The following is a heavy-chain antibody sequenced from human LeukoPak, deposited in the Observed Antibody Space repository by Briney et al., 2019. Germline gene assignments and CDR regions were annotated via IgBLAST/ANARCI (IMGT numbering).Heavy chain of an antibody. CDR1: AYSISSGYF. V-gene: IGHV4-38-2*02. J-gene: IGHJ4*02. Sequence: PSETLSLTCTVSAYSISSGYFWGWIRQPPGKGLEWIGSIYYSGSTYYNPSLKSRVTISVDTSKNQFSLKLSSVTAADTAVYYCASSQAMVPDYWGQGTLVTVSS. CDR3: ASSQAMVPDY. D-gene: IGHD5-18*01. CDR2: IYYSGST.